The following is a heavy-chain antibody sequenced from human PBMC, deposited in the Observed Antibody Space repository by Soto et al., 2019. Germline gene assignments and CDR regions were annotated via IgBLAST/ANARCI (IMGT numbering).Heavy chain of an antibody. CDR1: GYTFSIYG. CDR3: ARDLDGSGSYYTDY. D-gene: IGHD3-10*01. V-gene: IGHV1-18*04. J-gene: IGHJ4*02. CDR2: IKDYNGNT. Sequence: GASVKVSCKASGYTFSIYGITWVRQAPGQGLEWMGWIKDYNGNTKYAQNLQGRMTMTTDTSTSTAYMELRSLRSDDTAVYYCARDLDGSGSYYTDYWGQGTLVTVSS.